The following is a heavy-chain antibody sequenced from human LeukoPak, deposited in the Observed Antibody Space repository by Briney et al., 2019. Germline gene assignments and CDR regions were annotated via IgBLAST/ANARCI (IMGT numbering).Heavy chain of an antibody. J-gene: IGHJ6*02. Sequence: PSETLSLTCTVSGGSISSYYWSWIRQPPGKGLEWIGYIYYSGSTNYNPSLKSRVTISVDTSKNQFSLKLSSVTAADTAVYYCARYRLRVDSSGYFYYYYGMDVWGQGTTVTVSS. CDR3: ARYRLRVDSSGYFYYYYGMDV. V-gene: IGHV4-59*01. CDR2: IYYSGST. D-gene: IGHD3-22*01. CDR1: GGSISSYY.